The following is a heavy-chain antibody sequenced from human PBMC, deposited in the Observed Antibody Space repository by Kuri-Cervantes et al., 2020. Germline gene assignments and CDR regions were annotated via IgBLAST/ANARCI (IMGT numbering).Heavy chain of an antibody. CDR1: GYTFTSYA. D-gene: IGHD3-10*01. J-gene: IGHJ4*02. CDR3: ARAMVRGVIQCPGY. Sequence: ASVKVSCKASGYTFTSYAMHWVRQAPGQRLEWMGWINPNSGGTNYAQKFQGWVTMTRDTSISTAYMELSSLRSDDTAVYYCARAMVRGVIQCPGYWGQGTLVTVSS. CDR2: INPNSGGT. V-gene: IGHV1-2*04.